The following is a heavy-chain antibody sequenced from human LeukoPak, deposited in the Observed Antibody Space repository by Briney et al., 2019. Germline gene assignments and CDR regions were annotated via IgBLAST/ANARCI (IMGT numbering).Heavy chain of an antibody. Sequence: SETLSLTCAVYGGSFSGYYWSWIRQPPGKGLEWIGEINHSGSTNYNPSLKSRVTISVDTSKNQFSLKLSSVTAADTAVYYCARFFLWRGGIDYWGQGTLVTVSS. D-gene: IGHD2-15*01. J-gene: IGHJ4*02. V-gene: IGHV4-34*01. CDR1: GGSFSGYY. CDR2: INHSGST. CDR3: ARFFLWRGGIDY.